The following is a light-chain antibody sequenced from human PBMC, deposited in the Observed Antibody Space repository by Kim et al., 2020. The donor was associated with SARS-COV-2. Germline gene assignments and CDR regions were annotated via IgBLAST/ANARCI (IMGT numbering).Light chain of an antibody. CDR2: EVS. Sequence: QSVLTQPPSASGSPGQSVTISCTGTSRDVGFYNYVSWYQHHPGKAPQLLIYEVSQRPSGVPDRFSGSKSGNTASLTVSGLQAEDEADYYCSSYAGTNFFVFGTGTKVTVL. J-gene: IGLJ1*01. CDR1: SRDVGFYNY. V-gene: IGLV2-8*01. CDR3: SSYAGTNFFV.